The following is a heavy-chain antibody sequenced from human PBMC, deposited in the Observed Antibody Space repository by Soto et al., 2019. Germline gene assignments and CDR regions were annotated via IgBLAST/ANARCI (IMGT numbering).Heavy chain of an antibody. Sequence: QVQLAQSGAEVKKPGASVKVSCKASGYTFTSYGISWVRQAPGQGLEWMGWISAYNGNTNYAQKLQGRVTMTTDTSTSTAYMELRSLRSDDTAVYYCARDDPYYYVLPPFDYWGQGTLVTVSS. CDR2: ISAYNGNT. D-gene: IGHD3-10*02. J-gene: IGHJ4*02. V-gene: IGHV1-18*01. CDR1: GYTFTSYG. CDR3: ARDDPYYYVLPPFDY.